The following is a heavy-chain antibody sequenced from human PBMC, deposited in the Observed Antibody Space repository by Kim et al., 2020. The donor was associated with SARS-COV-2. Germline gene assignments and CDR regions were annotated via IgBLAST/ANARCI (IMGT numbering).Heavy chain of an antibody. V-gene: IGHV3-33*01. Sequence: GGSLRLSCAASGFTFSSYGMHWVRQAPGKGLEWVAVIWYDGSNKYYADSVKGRFTISRDNSKNTLYLQMNSLRAEDTAVYYCARDYSLIAARGNLFDYWGQGTLVTVSS. CDR3: ARDYSLIAARGNLFDY. D-gene: IGHD6-6*01. CDR2: IWYDGSNK. J-gene: IGHJ4*02. CDR1: GFTFSSYG.